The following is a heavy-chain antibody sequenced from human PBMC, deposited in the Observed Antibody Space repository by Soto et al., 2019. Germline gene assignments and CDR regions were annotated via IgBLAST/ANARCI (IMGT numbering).Heavy chain of an antibody. CDR3: AREDARSLN. J-gene: IGHJ4*01. V-gene: IGHV1-18*01. CDR1: GYNFTSYV. CDR2: ISAYNGNT. D-gene: IGHD6-13*01. Sequence: QVQLVQSGAEVKKPGASVKVSCKTHGYNFTSYVISWVRQAPGQALEWLGWISAYNGNTNYAQKLQGRVSMTTHTSTSTAYMERRSRSSDGAALYYCAREDARSLNWGHGTLVTVSS.